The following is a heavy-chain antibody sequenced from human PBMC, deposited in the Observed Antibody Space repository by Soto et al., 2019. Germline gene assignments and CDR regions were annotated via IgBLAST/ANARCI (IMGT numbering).Heavy chain of an antibody. CDR3: ARDYFEDF. CDR1: GFTFSTYA. V-gene: IGHV3-23*01. Sequence: GGSLRLSCATSGFTFSTYAMTWVRQAPGKGLDWVSVISGSNNNTWYADSVKGRFTISRDNSKNTLYLQMSSLRAEDTAVYYCARDYFEDFWGQGTLVTVTS. J-gene: IGHJ4*02. D-gene: IGHD3-22*01. CDR2: ISGSNNNT.